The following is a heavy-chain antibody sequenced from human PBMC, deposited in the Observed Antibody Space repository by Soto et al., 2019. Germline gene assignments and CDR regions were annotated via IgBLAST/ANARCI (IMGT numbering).Heavy chain of an antibody. CDR2: INHSGST. CDR3: ASSNWGSDY. Sequence: SETLSLTCAVYGGSFRGYYWSWIRQPPGKGLEWIGEINHSGSTNYNPSLKSRVTISVDTSKNQFSLKLSSVTAADTAVYYCASSNWGSDYWGQGTLVTISS. CDR1: GGSFRGYY. D-gene: IGHD7-27*01. V-gene: IGHV4-34*01. J-gene: IGHJ4*02.